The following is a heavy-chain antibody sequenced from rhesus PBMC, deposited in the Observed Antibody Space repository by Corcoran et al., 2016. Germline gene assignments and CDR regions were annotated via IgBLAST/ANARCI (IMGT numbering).Heavy chain of an antibody. Sequence: QVQLQESGPGLVKTSETLSLTCAVSGGSVSSSTWWSWIRQAHGKWLAWIAYISGSGGTTHYNPSRNSRVTISIDTSKNQVSLKLSSVTVADSAVYYCASVCDEYLDYWGQGVLVTVSS. CDR2: ISGSGGTT. CDR1: GGSVSSSTW. CDR3: ASVCDEYLDY. V-gene: IGHV4-65*01. D-gene: IGHD2-33*01. J-gene: IGHJ4*01.